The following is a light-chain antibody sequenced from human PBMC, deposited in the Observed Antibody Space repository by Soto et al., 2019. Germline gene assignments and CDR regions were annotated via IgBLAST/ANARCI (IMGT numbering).Light chain of an antibody. Sequence: DFQMTQSPSTLSASVGDRVTITCRASQNIANWLAWYQQKPGKTPDLLIYDVSSLESGVPLRFSGSGSGTEFTLTISSLQTDDSATYYCQQYNDEPWTFGQGTKVEIK. V-gene: IGKV1-5*01. CDR3: QQYNDEPWT. CDR2: DVS. CDR1: QNIANW. J-gene: IGKJ1*01.